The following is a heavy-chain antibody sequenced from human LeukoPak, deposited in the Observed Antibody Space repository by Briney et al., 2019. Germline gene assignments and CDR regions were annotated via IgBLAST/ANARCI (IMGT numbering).Heavy chain of an antibody. CDR3: ARDFERAYDY. V-gene: IGHV3-21*01. CDR1: GFTFSSYS. CDR2: ISSSSSYI. J-gene: IGHJ4*02. Sequence: GGSLRLSCAASGFTFSSYSMSWVRQAPGKGLEWVSSISSSSSYIYYADSVKGRFTISRDNAKNSLYLQMNSLRAEDTAVYYCARDFERAYDYWGQGTLVTVSS. D-gene: IGHD6-25*01.